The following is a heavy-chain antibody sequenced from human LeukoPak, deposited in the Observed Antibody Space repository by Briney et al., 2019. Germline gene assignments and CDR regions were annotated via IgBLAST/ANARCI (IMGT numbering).Heavy chain of an antibody. CDR1: GFTFSSYA. V-gene: IGHV3-23*01. Sequence: GGSLRLSCAASGFTFSSYAMSWVRQAPGKGLEWVSAISGSGGSTYYADSVKGRFTISRDNSKNTLYLQMNSLRAEDTAVYYCAKAHRLAARPLNYYYYMDVWGKGTTVTVSS. D-gene: IGHD6-6*01. J-gene: IGHJ6*03. CDR3: AKAHRLAARPLNYYYYMDV. CDR2: ISGSGGST.